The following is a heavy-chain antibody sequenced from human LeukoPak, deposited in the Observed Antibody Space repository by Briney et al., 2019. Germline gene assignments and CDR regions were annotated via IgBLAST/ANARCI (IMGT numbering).Heavy chain of an antibody. J-gene: IGHJ4*02. CDR3: ARISTVTHQFDY. D-gene: IGHD4-17*01. CDR2: INYSGST. CDR1: GETFSGFY. V-gene: IGHV4-34*01. Sequence: KPSETLSLTRAVYGETFSGFYWSWIRQPPGKGLEWIGEINYSGSTNYNPSLKSRVTISVDTSKNQFSLNLNSVTAADTAVYYCARISTVTHQFDYWGQGMLVTVSS.